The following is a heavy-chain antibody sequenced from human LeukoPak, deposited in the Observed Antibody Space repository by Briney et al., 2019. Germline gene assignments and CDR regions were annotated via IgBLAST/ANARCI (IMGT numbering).Heavy chain of an antibody. CDR1: GGTFSSYA. J-gene: IGHJ4*02. V-gene: IGHV1-69*05. Sequence: GSSVKVSCKASGGTFSSYAISWVRQAPGQGLEWRGGIIPIFGTANYAQKFQGRVTITTDESTSTAYMELSSLRSEDTAVYYCARVARGWELLLAFDYWGQGTLVTVSS. D-gene: IGHD1-26*01. CDR3: ARVARGWELLLAFDY. CDR2: IIPIFGTA.